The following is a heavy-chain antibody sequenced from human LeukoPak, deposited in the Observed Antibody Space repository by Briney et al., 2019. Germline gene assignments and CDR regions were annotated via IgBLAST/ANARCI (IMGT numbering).Heavy chain of an antibody. J-gene: IGHJ4*02. V-gene: IGHV3-9*01. D-gene: IGHD6-13*01. Sequence: PGRSLRLSCAASGFTFDDYAMHWVRHAPGKGLEWVSGISWNSGSIGYADSVKGRFTISRDNAKNSLYLQMNSLRAEDTALYYCAKVSSSSFDYWGQGTLVTVSS. CDR1: GFTFDDYA. CDR3: AKVSSSSFDY. CDR2: ISWNSGSI.